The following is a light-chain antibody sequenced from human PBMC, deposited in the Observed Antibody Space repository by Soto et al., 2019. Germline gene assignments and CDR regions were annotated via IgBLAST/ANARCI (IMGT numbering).Light chain of an antibody. J-gene: IGKJ5*01. V-gene: IGKV3-11*01. Sequence: EIVLTQSPATLSLSPGNRATLSCRASQSVSSYLAWYQQKPGQAPRLLIYDASNRATGIPARFSGSGSGTDFTLTISSLEPEDFAVYYCQQRSSWPLITFGQGTRMDIK. CDR2: DAS. CDR3: QQRSSWPLIT. CDR1: QSVSSY.